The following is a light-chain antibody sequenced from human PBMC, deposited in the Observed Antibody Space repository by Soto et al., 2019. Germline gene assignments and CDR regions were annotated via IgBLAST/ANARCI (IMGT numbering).Light chain of an antibody. CDR2: DAS. CDR3: QQRSDWPLT. J-gene: IGKJ4*01. V-gene: IGKV3-11*01. CDR1: QSLSSY. Sequence: PGERATLSCRDSQSLSSYLAWYQQKRGQAPRLLIYDASKRATGIPARFSGSGSGTDFTLSISSLEPEDFAVYYCQQRSDWPLTFGGGTKVEIK.